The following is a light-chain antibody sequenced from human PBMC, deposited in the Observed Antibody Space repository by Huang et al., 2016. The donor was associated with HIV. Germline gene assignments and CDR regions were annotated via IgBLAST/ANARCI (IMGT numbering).Light chain of an antibody. V-gene: IGKV3-20*01. CDR1: QSVNNNY. J-gene: IGKJ2*03. Sequence: EILLTQSPDTLSLSPGERATLSCRASQSVNNNYLACYQQKPGQAPRLLIYRASTRATGIPDRFSGSGSGTDFTLTISRLEPDDFAVYYCQQFGSSPPYSFGQGTKLEIK. CDR3: QQFGSSPPYS. CDR2: RAS.